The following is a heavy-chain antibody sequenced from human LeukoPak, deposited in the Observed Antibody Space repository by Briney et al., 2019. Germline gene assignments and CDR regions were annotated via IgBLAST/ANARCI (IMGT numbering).Heavy chain of an antibody. CDR1: GFTFSDYS. D-gene: IGHD6-13*01. J-gene: IGHJ4*02. Sequence: PGGSLRLSCAASGFTFSDYSMNWVRQAPGKGLEWVGFIRSKAYGGTTEYAASVKGRFTISRDDSKSIAYLQMNSLKTEDTAVYYCTRDYLGIAAAGKGCYFDYWGQGTLVTVSS. V-gene: IGHV3-49*04. CDR2: IRSKAYGGTT. CDR3: TRDYLGIAAAGKGCYFDY.